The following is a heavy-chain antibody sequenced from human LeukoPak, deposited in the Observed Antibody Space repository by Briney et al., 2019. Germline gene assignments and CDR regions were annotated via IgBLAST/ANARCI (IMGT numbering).Heavy chain of an antibody. CDR2: IIPIFGTA. Sequence: SVKVSCKASGGTFSSYAISWVRQAPGQGLEWMGGIIPIFGTANYAQKFQGRVTITADESTSTAYMELSSLRSEDTAVYYCARVPHYYDSSGLDYWGQGTPVTVSS. CDR1: GGTFSSYA. J-gene: IGHJ4*02. D-gene: IGHD3-22*01. V-gene: IGHV1-69*01. CDR3: ARVPHYYDSSGLDY.